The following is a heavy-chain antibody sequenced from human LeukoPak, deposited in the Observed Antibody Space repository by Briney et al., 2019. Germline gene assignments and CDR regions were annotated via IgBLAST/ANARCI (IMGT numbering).Heavy chain of an antibody. D-gene: IGHD3-16*01. CDR2: ISAYNGNT. J-gene: IGHJ4*02. CDR3: ARESRARGREFDY. V-gene: IGHV1-18*01. Sequence: ASVKVSCKASGYTFITYGIRWVRQAPGQGLEWMGWISAYNGNTNYAQKFQGRVTMTTDTSTSTAYMELRSLRSDDTAVYYCARESRARGREFDYWGQGTLVTVSS. CDR1: GYTFITYG.